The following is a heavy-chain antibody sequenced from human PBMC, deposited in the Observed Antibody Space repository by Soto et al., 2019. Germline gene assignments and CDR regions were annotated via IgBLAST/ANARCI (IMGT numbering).Heavy chain of an antibody. CDR2: ISPDGSTT. J-gene: IGHJ2*01. D-gene: IGHD4-17*01. CDR1: GFTVSTYW. V-gene: IGHV3-74*01. Sequence: EEQLVESGGGLVQPGGSLRLSCAASGFTVSTYWMHWVRQDPGKGLMWVSRISPDGSTTTYADPVRGRFTISRDTAENTLYLQMNSLRVEDTAVYYCAKDRVPYSDYGRYFDLWGRGTLVTVSS. CDR3: AKDRVPYSDYGRYFDL.